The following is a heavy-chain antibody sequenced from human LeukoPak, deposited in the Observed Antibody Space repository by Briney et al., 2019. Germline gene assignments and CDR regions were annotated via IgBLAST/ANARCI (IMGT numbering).Heavy chain of an antibody. CDR1: GYTFTAYY. J-gene: IGHJ5*01. D-gene: IGHD2-8*01. CDR3: ARPAQYCINGVCYFWFDS. V-gene: IGHV1-2*02. CDR2: INPNSGGT. Sequence: ASVKVSCKASGYTFTAYYMHWVRQAPGQGLEWMGWINPNSGGTNYAQKFQDRVTMTRDTSISTAYMELSSLRSDDTAVYYCARPAQYCINGVCYFWFDSWGQGTLVTVSS.